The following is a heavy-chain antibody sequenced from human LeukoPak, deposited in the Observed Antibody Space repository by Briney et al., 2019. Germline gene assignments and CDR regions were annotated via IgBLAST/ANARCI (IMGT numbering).Heavy chain of an antibody. Sequence: ASVKVSCKASGYTFTSYGISWVRQAPGQGLEWMGWISAHNGNTNYAQKFQGRVTMTRDTSITTAYMELTRLTSDDTAVYYCARYCSSTSCYSDYWGQGTLVTVSS. CDR2: ISAHNGNT. CDR3: ARYCSSTSCYSDY. V-gene: IGHV1-18*01. CDR1: GYTFTSYG. D-gene: IGHD2-2*01. J-gene: IGHJ4*02.